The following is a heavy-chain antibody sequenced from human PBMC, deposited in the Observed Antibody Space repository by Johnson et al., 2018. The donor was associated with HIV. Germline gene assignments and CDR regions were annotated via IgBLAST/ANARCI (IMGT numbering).Heavy chain of an antibody. Sequence: VQLVESGGGVVQPGRSLRLSCAASGFTFSSYAMHWVRQAPGKGLEWVAVISYDGSNQYYADSVKGRFTISRDNSKNTLYLQMNSLRAEDMAVYYCASLQDIVVVPAAIGAFDIWGQGTMVTVSS. V-gene: IGHV3-30-3*01. D-gene: IGHD2-2*02. CDR2: ISYDGSNQ. J-gene: IGHJ3*02. CDR1: GFTFSSYA. CDR3: ASLQDIVVVPAAIGAFDI.